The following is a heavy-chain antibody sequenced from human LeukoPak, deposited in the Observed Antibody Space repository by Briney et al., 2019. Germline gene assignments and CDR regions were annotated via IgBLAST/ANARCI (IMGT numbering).Heavy chain of an antibody. V-gene: IGHV4-4*07. CDR2: IYNSDST. J-gene: IGHJ6*03. CDR3: ARENPASTSRLMDV. D-gene: IGHD2-2*01. CDR1: RGSIIGYY. Sequence: PSETLSLAFSIPRGSIIGYYWSWVRQPAGKALEWIGRIYNSDSTNYKPYLKSRVTMSVDTSKNQVSQKLNSVTAADTAVYYCARENPASTSRLMDVWGKGTTVTVSS.